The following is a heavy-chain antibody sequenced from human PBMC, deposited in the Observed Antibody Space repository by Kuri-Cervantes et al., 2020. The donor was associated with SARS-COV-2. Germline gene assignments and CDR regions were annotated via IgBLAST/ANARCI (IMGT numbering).Heavy chain of an antibody. CDR1: GYTFTDYY. J-gene: IGHJ4*02. D-gene: IGHD3-16*01. V-gene: IGHV1-2*02. Sequence: ASVKVSCKTSGYTFTDYYIHWVRQAPGQGLEWMGWINTYSGGANYAQRFQGSVTLTRDTSTSTAYMELSRLRSDDTAVYYCARSEGGYWGQGTLVTVSS. CDR3: ARSEGGY. CDR2: INTYSGGA.